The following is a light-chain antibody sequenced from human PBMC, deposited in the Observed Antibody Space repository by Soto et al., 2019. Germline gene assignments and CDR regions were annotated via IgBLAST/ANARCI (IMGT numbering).Light chain of an antibody. V-gene: IGKV3-15*01. CDR1: HNVNSN. Sequence: EIVLTQSPRTLSVSPGESDTLSCRASHNVNSNLVWYQQRPGQAPRLLIYGVSTRATGIPARFSGSGSGTAFTLTINSRQSEDSAVYYCQQFNRWPPFTFGQGTRLEI. J-gene: IGKJ5*01. CDR3: QQFNRWPPFT. CDR2: GVS.